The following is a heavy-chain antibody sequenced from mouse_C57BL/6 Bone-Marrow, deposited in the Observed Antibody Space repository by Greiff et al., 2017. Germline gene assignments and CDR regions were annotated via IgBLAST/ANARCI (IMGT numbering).Heavy chain of an antibody. J-gene: IGHJ3*01. CDR2: INPGSGGT. CDR1: GYAFTNYL. CDR3: ARRSDLLWLRGSFY. V-gene: IGHV1-54*01. D-gene: IGHD2-2*01. Sequence: QVQLKESGAELVRPGTSVKVSCKASGYAFTNYLIEWVKQRPGQGLEWIGVINPGSGGTNYNEKFKGKATLTADKSSSTAYMQLSSLTSEDSAVYFCARRSDLLWLRGSFYWGQGTLVTVSA.